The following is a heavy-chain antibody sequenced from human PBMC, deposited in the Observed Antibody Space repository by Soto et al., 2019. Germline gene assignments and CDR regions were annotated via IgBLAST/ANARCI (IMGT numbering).Heavy chain of an antibody. J-gene: IGHJ6*02. CDR2: IIPIFDSR. CDR3: ARGETYLGV. V-gene: IGHV1-69*01. D-gene: IGHD3-16*01. CDR1: RDTFSKSA. Sequence: QVQLVQSGAEVKKPGSSVKVSCKASRDTFSKSAFNWVRQAPGQGLEWMGWIIPIFDSRHYAEKFQGRVTITADESTSTAYMELRSLRFEDTAVYYCARGETYLGVWGQGTTVTVSS.